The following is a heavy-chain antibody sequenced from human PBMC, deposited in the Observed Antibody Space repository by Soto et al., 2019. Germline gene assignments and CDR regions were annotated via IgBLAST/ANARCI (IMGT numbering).Heavy chain of an antibody. CDR1: GGTFSSYA. V-gene: IGHV1-69*13. CDR3: ARGSAGSNYDSYYYYYYGMDV. J-gene: IGHJ6*02. CDR2: IIPIFGTA. D-gene: IGHD4-4*01. Sequence: GASVKVSCKASGGTFSSYAISWVRQAPGQGLEWMGGIIPIFGTANYAQKFQGRVTITADESTSTAYMELSSLRSEDTAVYYCARGSAGSNYDSYYYYYYGMDVWGQGTTVTSP.